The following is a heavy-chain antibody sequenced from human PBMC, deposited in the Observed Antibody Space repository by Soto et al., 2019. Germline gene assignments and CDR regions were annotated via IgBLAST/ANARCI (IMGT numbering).Heavy chain of an antibody. CDR3: VKDISGAYSGPNYDA. D-gene: IGHD1-26*01. V-gene: IGHV3-9*01. CDR1: GFNFGDYA. CDR2: LNWNSVTP. J-gene: IGHJ4*02. Sequence: LRLSCAASGFNFGDYAMHWVRQTPGQGLEWVSGLNWNSVTPGYGDSVKGRFSISRDNGRYALYLQMTSLRPEDTALYYCVKDISGAYSGPNYDAWGQGTLVTVSS.